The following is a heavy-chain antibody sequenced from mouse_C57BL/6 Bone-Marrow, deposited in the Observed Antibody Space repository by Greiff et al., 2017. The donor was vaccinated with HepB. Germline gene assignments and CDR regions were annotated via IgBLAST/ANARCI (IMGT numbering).Heavy chain of an antibody. Sequence: EVKVEESGGGLVQPGGSMKLSCVASGFTFSNYWMNWVRQSPEKGLEWVAQIRLKSDNYATHYAESVKGRFTISRDDSKSSVYLQMNNLRAEDTGIYYCTGPGKDYFDYWGQGTTLTVSS. CDR1: GFTFSNYW. V-gene: IGHV6-3*01. CDR3: TGPGKDYFDY. J-gene: IGHJ2*01. CDR2: IRLKSDNYAT.